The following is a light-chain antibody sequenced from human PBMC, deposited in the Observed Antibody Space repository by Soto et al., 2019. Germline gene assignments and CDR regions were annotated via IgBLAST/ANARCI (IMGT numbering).Light chain of an antibody. Sequence: DIQMTQSPSSLSASVGDRVTISCRASQSIGRSINWYQQKPREAPKPLIFAASTVQSGVPSRISGSGSGTDFTLAISRLQPEDLATYYCQQSHGMPWTFGEETKVGVK. J-gene: IGKJ1*01. V-gene: IGKV1-39*01. CDR2: AAS. CDR3: QQSHGMPWT. CDR1: QSIGRS.